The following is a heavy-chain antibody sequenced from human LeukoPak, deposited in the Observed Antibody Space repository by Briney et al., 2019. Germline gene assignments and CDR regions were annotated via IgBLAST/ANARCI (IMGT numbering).Heavy chain of an antibody. V-gene: IGHV3-30-3*01. J-gene: IGHJ6*02. Sequence: GGSLRLSCATSGFTFRSYAMHWVRQSPGKGLEWVAVMSYDGSSEFYADSVKGRFTISRDNSKNTLYLQMNSLRAEDTAVYYCARGGSSKVDYYGMDVWGQGTTVTVSS. D-gene: IGHD1-26*01. CDR2: MSYDGSSE. CDR3: ARGGSSKVDYYGMDV. CDR1: GFTFRSYA.